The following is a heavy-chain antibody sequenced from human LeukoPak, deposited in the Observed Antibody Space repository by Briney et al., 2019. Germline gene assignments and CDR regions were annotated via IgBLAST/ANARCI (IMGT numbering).Heavy chain of an antibody. CDR1: GYSFTSYW. V-gene: IGHV5-10-1*01. CDR2: IDPSDSYT. D-gene: IGHD1-26*01. J-gene: IGHJ5*02. CDR3: ARRVGGSYPWFDP. Sequence: GESLKISCKGSGYSFTSYWVSWVRQMPGKGLEWMGRIDPSDSYTNYSPSFQGHVTISADKYISTAYLQWSSLKASDTAMYYCARRVGGSYPWFDPWGQGTLVTVSS.